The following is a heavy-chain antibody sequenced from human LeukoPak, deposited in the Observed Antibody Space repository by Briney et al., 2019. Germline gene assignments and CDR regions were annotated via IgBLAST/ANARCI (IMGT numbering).Heavy chain of an antibody. CDR1: GFPFSIYQ. J-gene: IGHJ4*02. V-gene: IGHV3-48*03. CDR2: IGSSGTTR. Sequence: GGSLRLSCAVSGFPFSIYQMNWVRQAPGKGLEWVSNIGSSGTTRYYADSVKGRFSISRDNAKNSLYLQMNSLRVEDTGVYYCALLAVASDFDYWGQGALVTVSS. CDR3: ALLAVASDFDY. D-gene: IGHD6-19*01.